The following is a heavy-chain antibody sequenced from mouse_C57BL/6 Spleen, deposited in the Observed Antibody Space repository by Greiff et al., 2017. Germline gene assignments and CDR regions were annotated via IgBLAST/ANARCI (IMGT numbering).Heavy chain of an antibody. CDR1: GFNIKDDY. Sequence: EVKLMESGAELVRPGASVKLSCTASGFNIKDDYMHWVKQRPEQGLEWIGWIDPENGDTEYASKFQGKATITADTSSNTAYLQLSSLTSEDTAVYYCTTSIYYGYDERGPGFAYWGQGTLVTVSA. CDR3: TTSIYYGYDERGPGFAY. D-gene: IGHD2-2*01. J-gene: IGHJ3*01. V-gene: IGHV14-4*01. CDR2: IDPENGDT.